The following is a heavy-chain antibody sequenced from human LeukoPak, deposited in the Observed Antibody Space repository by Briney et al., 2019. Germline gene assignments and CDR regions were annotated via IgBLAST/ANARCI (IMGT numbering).Heavy chain of an antibody. CDR2: ISGSGGST. CDR1: GFTFSSYW. Sequence: PGGSLRLSCAASGFTFSSYWMSWVRQAPGKGLEWVSAISGSGGSTYYADSVKGRFTISRDNSKNTLYLQMNSLRAEDTAVYYCAKDQIPGIAAAGDYWGQGTLVTVSS. CDR3: AKDQIPGIAAAGDY. V-gene: IGHV3-23*01. J-gene: IGHJ4*02. D-gene: IGHD6-13*01.